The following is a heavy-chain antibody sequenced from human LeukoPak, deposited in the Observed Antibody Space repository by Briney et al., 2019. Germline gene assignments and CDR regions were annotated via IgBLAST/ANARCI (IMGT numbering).Heavy chain of an antibody. CDR1: GYTFTSYD. J-gene: IGHJ4*02. CDR2: IIPIFGTA. V-gene: IGHV1-69*05. D-gene: IGHD1-26*01. Sequence: ASVKVSCKASGYTFTSYDINWVRQAPGQGLEWMGGIIPIFGTANYAQKFQGRVTITTDESTSTAYMELSSLRSEDTAVYYCARWRSLVGATLDYWGQGTLVTVSS. CDR3: ARWRSLVGATLDY.